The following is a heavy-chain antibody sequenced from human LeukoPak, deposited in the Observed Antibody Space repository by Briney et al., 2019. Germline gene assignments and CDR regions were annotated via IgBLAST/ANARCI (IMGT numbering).Heavy chain of an antibody. CDR1: GFTFDDYG. Sequence: GGSLRLSCAASGFTFDDYGMSWVRQAPGKGLEWVSGINWNSGSTAYADSVKGRFTISRDNAKNSLYLQMNSLRAEDTALYYCTRGPHSGSYFGTDYWGQGTLVTVSS. J-gene: IGHJ4*02. D-gene: IGHD1-26*01. V-gene: IGHV3-20*04. CDR3: TRGPHSGSYFGTDY. CDR2: INWNSGST.